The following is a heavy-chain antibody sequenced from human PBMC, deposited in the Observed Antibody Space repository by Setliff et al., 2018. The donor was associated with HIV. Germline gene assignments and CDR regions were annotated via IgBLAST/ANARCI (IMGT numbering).Heavy chain of an antibody. CDR3: GRGRFRGGGFDY. D-gene: IGHD3-10*01. CDR2: IYSSGST. J-gene: IGHJ4*02. Sequence: SETLSLTCTVSGDSISGFYWSWIRQPPGKGLECIGYIYSSGSTNYNPSLKSRVTMSVDTSKNQFSLELRSVTAADTAVYYCGRGRFRGGGFDYWGQGTLVTVSS. CDR1: GDSISGFY. V-gene: IGHV4-59*08.